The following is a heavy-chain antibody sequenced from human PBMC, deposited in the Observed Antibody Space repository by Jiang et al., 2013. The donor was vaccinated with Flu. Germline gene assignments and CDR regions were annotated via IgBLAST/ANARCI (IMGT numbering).Heavy chain of an antibody. J-gene: IGHJ4*02. CDR2: IYYSGST. D-gene: IGHD1-26*01. V-gene: IGHV4-59*12. CDR1: GDSMSTYY. Sequence: PSETLSLTCTVSGDSMSTYYWSWIRQPPGKGLEWIGSIYYSGSTYYNPFLRSRVTISLDTSKNQFSLKLTSVTAADTAVYYCASQWELVVFDYWGQGTLVTASS. CDR3: ASQWELVVFDY.